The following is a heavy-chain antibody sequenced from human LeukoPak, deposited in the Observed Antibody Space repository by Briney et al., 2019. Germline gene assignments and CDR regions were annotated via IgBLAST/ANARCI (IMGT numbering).Heavy chain of an antibody. CDR2: ISYTGST. J-gene: IGHJ6*03. Sequence: SETLSLTCTVSGGSISRYYWSWIRQPPGKGLEWIGYISYTGSTTYNSSLKSRVTISVDTSKNQFSLKLNSVTAADTAVFYCARSVEGYCSGGSCYYYSYYMDVWGKGTTVTVSS. V-gene: IGHV4-59*01. D-gene: IGHD2-15*01. CDR3: ARSVEGYCSGGSCYYYSYYMDV. CDR1: GGSISRYY.